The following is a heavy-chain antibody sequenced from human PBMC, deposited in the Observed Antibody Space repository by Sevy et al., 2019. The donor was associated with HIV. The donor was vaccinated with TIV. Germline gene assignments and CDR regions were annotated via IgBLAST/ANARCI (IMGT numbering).Heavy chain of an antibody. CDR2: IYPDDSDT. Sequence: VESLKISCEGSGYSFTTYWIGWVRQMPGKGLEWMGVIYPDDSDTRYNPSFPGQVTISADKSINTAYLEWSSLKASDTAIYYCARLEQRHCNGAHCYPFDYWGQGTLVTVSS. V-gene: IGHV5-51*01. CDR1: GYSFTTYW. J-gene: IGHJ4*02. CDR3: ARLEQRHCNGAHCYPFDY. D-gene: IGHD2-21*01.